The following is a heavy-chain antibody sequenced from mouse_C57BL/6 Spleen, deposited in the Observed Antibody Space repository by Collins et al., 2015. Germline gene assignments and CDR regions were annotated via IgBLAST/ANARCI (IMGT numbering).Heavy chain of an antibody. D-gene: IGHD2-5*01. Sequence: QVQLQQSGAELVKPGASVKISCKASGYAFSSYWMNWVKQRPGKGLEWIGQIYPGDGDTNYNGKFKGKATLTADKSSSTAYMQLSSLTSEDSAVYLCARSNYYSTSWFAYWGQGTLVTVSA. CDR1: GYAFSSYW. CDR3: ARSNYYSTSWFAY. J-gene: IGHJ3*01. V-gene: IGHV1-80*01. CDR2: IYPGDGDT.